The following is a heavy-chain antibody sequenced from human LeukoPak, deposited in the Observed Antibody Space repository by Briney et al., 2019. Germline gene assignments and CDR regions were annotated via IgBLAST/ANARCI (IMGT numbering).Heavy chain of an antibody. V-gene: IGHV4-39*07. D-gene: IGHD5-18*01. J-gene: IGHJ4*02. CDR2: IYYSGST. CDR1: GFTFSNYA. CDR3: ARAVDTAMAHFDY. Sequence: NPGGSLRLSCAASGFTFSNYAMSWVRQPPGKGLEWIGSIYYSGSTYYNPSLKSRVTISVDTSKNQFSLKLSSVTAADTAVYYCARAVDTAMAHFDYWGQGTLVTVSS.